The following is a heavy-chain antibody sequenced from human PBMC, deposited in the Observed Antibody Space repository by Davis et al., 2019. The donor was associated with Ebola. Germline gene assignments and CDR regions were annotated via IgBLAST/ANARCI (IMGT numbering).Heavy chain of an antibody. Sequence: HTGGSLRLSCAASGFTLSSYWMHWVRQAPEKGLVWVSRINSDGSNTNYADSVKGRFTISRDNSKNTLYLQMNSLRVEDTAVYYCAKGGSGWPSDYSYGMGVWGKGTTVTVSS. D-gene: IGHD6-19*01. CDR1: GFTLSSYW. CDR2: INSDGSNT. V-gene: IGHV3-74*01. CDR3: AKGGSGWPSDYSYGMGV. J-gene: IGHJ6*04.